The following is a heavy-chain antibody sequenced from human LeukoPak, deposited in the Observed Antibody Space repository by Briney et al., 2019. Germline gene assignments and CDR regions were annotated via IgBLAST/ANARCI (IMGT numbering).Heavy chain of an antibody. Sequence: PSQTLSLTCAVSGGSISSGAYSWRWIRQPPGKGLEWIGYIYHNGSTYYNPSLKSRVTISVDRSKNQFSLKLSSVTAADTAMYYCARRVVTWDYYDYYGLDVWGQGTTVTVSS. V-gene: IGHV4-30-2*01. CDR2: IYHNGST. CDR1: GGSISSGAYS. CDR3: ARRVVTWDYYDYYGLDV. D-gene: IGHD3-3*01. J-gene: IGHJ6*02.